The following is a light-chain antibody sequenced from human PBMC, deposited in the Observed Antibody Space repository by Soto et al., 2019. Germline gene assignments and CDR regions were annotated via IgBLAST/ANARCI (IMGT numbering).Light chain of an antibody. J-gene: IGKJ1*01. Sequence: DIVMTQSPLSLPVTPGEPASISCRSSQILLHSNGYNYLDWYLQKPGQSPQLLISLGSNRASGVPDRFSGSGSGTDFTLKINRVEAEDVGVYYCMQALQSWTFGQGTKVDIK. CDR3: MQALQSWT. CDR1: QILLHSNGYNY. CDR2: LGS. V-gene: IGKV2-28*01.